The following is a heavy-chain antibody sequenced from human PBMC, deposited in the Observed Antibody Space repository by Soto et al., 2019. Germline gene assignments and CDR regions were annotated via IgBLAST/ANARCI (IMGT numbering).Heavy chain of an antibody. CDR2: IWYDGSNK. J-gene: IGHJ4*02. CDR3: ARDQTGYRSRLGDY. V-gene: IGHV3-33*01. CDR1: GFTFSSYG. Sequence: QVQLVESGGGVVQPGRSLRLSCAASGFTFSSYGMHWVRQAPGKGLEWVAVIWYDGSNKYYADSVKGRFTISRDNSKNTLYLQMNSLRAEDTAVYYCARDQTGYRSRLGDYWGQGTLVTVSS. D-gene: IGHD6-13*01.